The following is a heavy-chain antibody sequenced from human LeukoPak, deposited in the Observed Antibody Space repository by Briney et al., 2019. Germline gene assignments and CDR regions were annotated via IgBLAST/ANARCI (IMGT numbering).Heavy chain of an antibody. CDR1: GGTFSSYA. D-gene: IGHD3-22*01. V-gene: IGHV5-51*01. CDR3: ARLTSSRYDY. Sequence: KVSCKASGGTFSSYAIGWVRQMPGKGLEWMGIIYPGDSDTRYSPSFQGQVTISADKSISTAYLQWSSLKASDTAMYYCARLTSSRYDYWGQGTLVTVSS. J-gene: IGHJ4*02. CDR2: IYPGDSDT.